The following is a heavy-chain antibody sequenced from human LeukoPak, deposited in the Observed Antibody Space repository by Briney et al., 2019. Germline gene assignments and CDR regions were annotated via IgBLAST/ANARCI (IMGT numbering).Heavy chain of an antibody. Sequence: GGSLRLSCAASGFTFSDYYMSWIRQAPGKGLGWVSYISSSGSTIYYADSVKGRFTISRDNAKNSLYLQMNSLRAEDTAVYYCASTWSVVVPAASYYMDVWGKGTTVTVSS. V-gene: IGHV3-11*01. CDR1: GFTFSDYY. J-gene: IGHJ6*03. D-gene: IGHD2-2*01. CDR2: ISSSGSTI. CDR3: ASTWSVVVPAASYYMDV.